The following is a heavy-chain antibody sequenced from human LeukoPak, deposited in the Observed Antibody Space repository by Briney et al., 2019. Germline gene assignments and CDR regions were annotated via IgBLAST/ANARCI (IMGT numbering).Heavy chain of an antibody. CDR1: GFTFSTYG. V-gene: IGHV3-21*01. J-gene: IGHJ4*02. Sequence: PGGSLRLSCAASGFTFSTYGMNWVRQAPGKGLEWVSSISSSSSYIYYADSVKGRFTISRDNAKNSLYLQMNSLRAEDTAVYYCARDPGTTVTTTGDHYWGQGTLVTVSS. CDR2: ISSSSSYI. CDR3: ARDPGTTVTTTGDHY. D-gene: IGHD4-17*01.